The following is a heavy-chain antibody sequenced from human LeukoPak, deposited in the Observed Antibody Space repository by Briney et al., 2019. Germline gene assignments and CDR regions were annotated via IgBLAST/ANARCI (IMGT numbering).Heavy chain of an antibody. CDR3: AKGKWLVPRGNLYYFDY. J-gene: IGHJ4*02. V-gene: IGHV3-23*01. Sequence: PGGSLRLSCAASGFTFSSYAMSWVRQAPGKGLEWVSAISGSGGSTYYADSVKGRFTISRDNSKNTLYLQMNSLRAEDTAVYYCAKGKWLVPRGNLYYFDYWGQGTLVTVSS. D-gene: IGHD6-19*01. CDR2: ISGSGGST. CDR1: GFTFSSYA.